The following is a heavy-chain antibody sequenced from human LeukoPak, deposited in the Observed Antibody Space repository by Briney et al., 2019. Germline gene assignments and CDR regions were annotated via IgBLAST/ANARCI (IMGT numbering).Heavy chain of an antibody. CDR3: ARGIEATPNSFDP. D-gene: IGHD2-15*01. CDR1: GFTFSSYW. J-gene: IGHJ5*02. CDR2: MKTDGSEI. Sequence: GGSLRLSCAASGFTFSSYWMNWVRQAPGKGLEWVANMKTDGSEIYYVDSVKGRFTISRDNAKNSLYLQMNSLRAEDTAVYYCARGIEATPNSFDPWGQGTLVTVSS. V-gene: IGHV3-7*01.